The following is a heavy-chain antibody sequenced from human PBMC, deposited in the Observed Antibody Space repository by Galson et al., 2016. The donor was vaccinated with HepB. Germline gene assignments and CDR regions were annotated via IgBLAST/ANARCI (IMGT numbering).Heavy chain of an antibody. CDR1: GFTFSSYG. V-gene: IGHV3-30*03. Sequence: SLRLSCAASGFTFSSYGMHWVRQAPGKGLEWMAVISQDGSNKYYAGSVKGRFTISRENAKNSLYLQMNSLRDEDTAVYYCARDGGGTGGYYYYAMDVWGQGTTVTVSS. J-gene: IGHJ6*02. CDR3: ARDGGGTGGYYYYAMDV. D-gene: IGHD1-14*01. CDR2: ISQDGSNK.